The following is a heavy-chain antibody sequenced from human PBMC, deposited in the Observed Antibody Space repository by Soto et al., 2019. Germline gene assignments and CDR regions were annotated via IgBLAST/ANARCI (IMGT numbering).Heavy chain of an antibody. Sequence: PSETLSLTCAVSGGSISSGGYSWSWIRQPPGKGLEWIGYIYHSGSTYYNPSLKSRVTISVDRSKDQFSLKLSSVTAADTAVYYCARVPDRWGQGTLVTVSS. J-gene: IGHJ5*02. V-gene: IGHV4-30-2*01. CDR3: ARVPDR. CDR1: GGSISSGGYS. D-gene: IGHD2-2*01. CDR2: IYHSGST.